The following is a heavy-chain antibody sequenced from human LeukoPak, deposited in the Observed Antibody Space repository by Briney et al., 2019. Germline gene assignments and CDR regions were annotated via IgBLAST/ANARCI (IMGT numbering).Heavy chain of an antibody. Sequence: GGSLRLSCATSGFTFNSYWMHWVRQAPGKGLAWVSYISTDGSSTYYADSVKGRFTISRDNAKNTLYLQMNSLRADDTAVYYCARGGVYSTSAVDYWGQGTLVTVSS. CDR3: ARGGVYSTSAVDY. D-gene: IGHD6-6*01. V-gene: IGHV3-74*01. CDR1: GFTFNSYW. CDR2: ISTDGSST. J-gene: IGHJ4*02.